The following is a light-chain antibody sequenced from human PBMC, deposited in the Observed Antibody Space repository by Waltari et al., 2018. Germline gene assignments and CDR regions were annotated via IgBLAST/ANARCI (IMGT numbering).Light chain of an antibody. CDR3: QQYDGIVLT. J-gene: IGKJ4*01. CDR1: QTVSSIS. V-gene: IGKV3-20*01. CDR2: GAS. Sequence: DMVLTQSPGTLSLSPGERATLSCRASQTVSSISLSWYQQKPGQAPRLLIYGASTRATGIPDRFSGSGSGTDFTLTISRLEPEDFAVYYCQQYDGIVLTFGGGTKAEI.